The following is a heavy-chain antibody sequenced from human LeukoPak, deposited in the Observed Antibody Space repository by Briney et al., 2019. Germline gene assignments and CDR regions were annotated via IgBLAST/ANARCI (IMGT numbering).Heavy chain of an antibody. D-gene: IGHD6-13*01. V-gene: IGHV4-59*08. J-gene: IGHJ4*02. Sequence: SETLSLTCTVSGGSNSSYYWSWIRQPPGKGPEWIGYIYYSGGTNYNPSLQSRLTISVDTSKNQFSLKLSSVTAADTAVYHCARHFTPAAAGCFDYWGQGKLVTVSS. CDR1: GGSNSSYY. CDR2: IYYSGGT. CDR3: ARHFTPAAAGCFDY.